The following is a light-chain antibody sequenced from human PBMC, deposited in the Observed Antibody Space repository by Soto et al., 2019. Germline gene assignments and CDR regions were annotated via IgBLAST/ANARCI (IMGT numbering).Light chain of an antibody. CDR2: ATS. Sequence: DIQLTQSPSTLSASAGDRVTITCRASQSISSWLAWYQQKPGKAPKLLIYATSTLQSGVQSRFSGSGSGTDFALTIRSLQPEDFATYYCKQLSSSPLTFGGGTKVDIK. J-gene: IGKJ4*01. V-gene: IGKV1-9*01. CDR3: KQLSSSPLT. CDR1: QSISSW.